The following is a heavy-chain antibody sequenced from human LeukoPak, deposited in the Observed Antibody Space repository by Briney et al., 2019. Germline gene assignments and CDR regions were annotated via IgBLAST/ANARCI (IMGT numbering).Heavy chain of an antibody. CDR1: GYTFTSYD. Sequence: PWASVKVSCKASGYTFTSYDINWVRQATGQGLEWMGWMNPNSGNTGYAQKFQGRVTMTRNTSISTAYMELSSLRSEDTAVYYCARGVRTAARGGSGNAFKRPHPTYFDYWGQGTLVTVSS. D-gene: IGHD3-10*01. J-gene: IGHJ4*02. V-gene: IGHV1-8*01. CDR3: ARGVRTAARGGSGNAFKRPHPTYFDY. CDR2: MNPNSGNT.